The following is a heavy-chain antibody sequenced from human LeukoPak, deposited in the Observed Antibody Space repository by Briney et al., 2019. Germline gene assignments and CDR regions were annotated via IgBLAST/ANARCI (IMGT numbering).Heavy chain of an antibody. CDR3: ARRAYSSGSYYFDY. CDR1: GGSISSSSYY. V-gene: IGHV4-39*07. CDR2: IHYSGST. Sequence: SETLSLTCTVSGGSISSSSYYWGWIRQPPGMGLEWIGSIHYSGSTYYNPSLKSRVTVSVDTSKNQFSLKLSSVTAADTAVYYCARRAYSSGSYYFDYWGQGTLVTVSS. D-gene: IGHD6-19*01. J-gene: IGHJ4*02.